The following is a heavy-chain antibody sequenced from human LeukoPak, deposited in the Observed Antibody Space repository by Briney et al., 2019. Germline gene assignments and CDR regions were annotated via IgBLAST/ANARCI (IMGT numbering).Heavy chain of an antibody. CDR2: IYNSGST. V-gene: IGHV4-59*01. Sequence: SETLSLTCTVSSDSISSYYWSWIRQPPGKGLEWIGHIYNSGSTSYNPSLKSRVTLSVDTSKNQFSLKVSSVTAADTAEYYCARGSTVTPYYFDYWGLGTLVTVSS. J-gene: IGHJ4*02. CDR1: SDSISSYY. D-gene: IGHD4-17*01. CDR3: ARGSTVTPYYFDY.